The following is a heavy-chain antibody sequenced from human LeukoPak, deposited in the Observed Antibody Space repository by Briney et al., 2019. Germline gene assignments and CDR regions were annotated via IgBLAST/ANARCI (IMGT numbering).Heavy chain of an antibody. D-gene: IGHD6-13*01. V-gene: IGHV4-31*11. CDR3: ASIIADPNYYYGMDV. CDR1: GGSFSGYY. J-gene: IGHJ6*02. CDR2: IYYSGST. Sequence: PSETLSLTCAVYGGSFSGYYWSWIRQHPGKGLEWIGYIYYSGSTYYNPSLKSRVTISVDTSKNQFSLKLSSVTAADTAVYYCASIIADPNYYYGMDVWGQGTTVTVSS.